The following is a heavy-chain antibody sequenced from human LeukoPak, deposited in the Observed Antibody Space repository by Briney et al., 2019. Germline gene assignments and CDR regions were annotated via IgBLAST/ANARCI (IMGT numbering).Heavy chain of an antibody. CDR2: ISYDGSNK. Sequence: GGSLRLSCAASGFTFSSYAMHWVRQAPGKGLEWVAVISYDGSNKYYADSVKGRFTISRDNSKNTLYLQMNSLRAEDTAVYYCASSGYSGYDSFFDYWGQGTLVTVSP. V-gene: IGHV3-30*01. J-gene: IGHJ4*02. D-gene: IGHD5-12*01. CDR1: GFTFSSYA. CDR3: ASSGYSGYDSFFDY.